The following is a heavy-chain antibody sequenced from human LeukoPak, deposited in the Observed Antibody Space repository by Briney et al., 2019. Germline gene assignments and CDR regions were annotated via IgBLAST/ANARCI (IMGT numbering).Heavy chain of an antibody. D-gene: IGHD1-26*01. CDR1: GFTFNTYA. J-gene: IGHJ4*02. CDR3: ARRPYSGTYYVDY. Sequence: GGSLRLSCAASGFTFNTYAMHWVRQAPGKGLEYVSAISYNGGSTYYANSVKGRFTISRDNSKNTLYLQMGSLRADDVAVYYCARRPYSGTYYVDYWGQGTLVTVSS. V-gene: IGHV3-64*01. CDR2: ISYNGGST.